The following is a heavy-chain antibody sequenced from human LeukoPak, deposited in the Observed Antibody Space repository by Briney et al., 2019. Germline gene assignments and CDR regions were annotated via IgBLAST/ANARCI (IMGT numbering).Heavy chain of an antibody. V-gene: IGHV4-39*01. D-gene: IGHD6-19*01. CDR1: GGSISSSSYY. CDR2: IYHSGST. Sequence: SETLSLTCTVSGGSISSSSYYWGWIRQPPGKGLEWIGSIYHSGSTYYNPSLKSRVTISVDTSKNQFSLKLSSVTAADTAVYYCARHPAGYSSGWRYYFDYWGQGTLVTVSS. CDR3: ARHPAGYSSGWRYYFDY. J-gene: IGHJ4*02.